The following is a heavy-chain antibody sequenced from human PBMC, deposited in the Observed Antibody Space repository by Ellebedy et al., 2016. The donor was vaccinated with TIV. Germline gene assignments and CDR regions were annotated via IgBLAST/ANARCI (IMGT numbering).Heavy chain of an antibody. D-gene: IGHD3-22*01. CDR3: ARQYPYDSYGYQRGAYFDL. CDR1: GASMHNYY. CDR2: IYYSGST. V-gene: IGHV4-59*01. J-gene: IGHJ2*01. Sequence: MPSETLSLTCPVSGASMHNYYWSWIRQPQGKGLEWIGYIYYSGSTNYNPSLRSRVTMSIDTSKNEFSLKLRSVTAADTAVYYCARQYPYDSYGYQRGAYFDLWGRGTLVTVSS.